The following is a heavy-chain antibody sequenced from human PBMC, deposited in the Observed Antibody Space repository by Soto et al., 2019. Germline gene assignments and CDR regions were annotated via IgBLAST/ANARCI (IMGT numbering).Heavy chain of an antibody. D-gene: IGHD6-6*01. Sequence: QITLKESGPTLVKPTQTLTLTCTFSGFSITTNGAGVGWIRQPPGKALEWLALIYWDGDKRYSPSLSSRLTITGDTSKNQVVLTMTNMDPMDSATYFCAHRGESVAPRPIEFFDYWGQGILVTVSS. CDR3: AHRGESVAPRPIEFFDY. CDR1: GFSITTNGAG. V-gene: IGHV2-5*02. J-gene: IGHJ4*02. CDR2: IYWDGDK.